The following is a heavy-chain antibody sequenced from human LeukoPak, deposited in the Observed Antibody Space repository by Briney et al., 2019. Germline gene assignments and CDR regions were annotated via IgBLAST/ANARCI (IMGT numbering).Heavy chain of an antibody. CDR3: ARVGWIKGSGWYHDAFDI. J-gene: IGHJ3*02. D-gene: IGHD6-19*01. V-gene: IGHV1-18*01. CDR1: GYTFNTYG. Sequence: ASVKVSCKASGYTFNTYGITWVRQAPGQGLEWMGWISGYNGKTKYAQKLQDRVTMTTDTSTTTAYMELRSLTSDDTAVYYCARVGWIKGSGWYHDAFDIWGQGTMVTVSS. CDR2: ISGYNGKT.